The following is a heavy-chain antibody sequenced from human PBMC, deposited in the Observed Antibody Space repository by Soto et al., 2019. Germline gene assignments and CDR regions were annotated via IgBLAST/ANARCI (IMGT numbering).Heavy chain of an antibody. V-gene: IGHV4-4*02. J-gene: IGHJ6*02. Sequence: QVQLQESGPGLVKPSGTLSLTCAVSGGSISSSNWWSWVRQPPGKGLEWIGEIYQSGSTNYNPSLKCRVPISVDKSKNQFSLKLSSVTAADTAVYYCAHNTLEYNCNLYYYYGMDVWGQGITVTVSS. CDR2: IYQSGST. D-gene: IGHD1-7*01. CDR3: AHNTLEYNCNLYYYYGMDV. CDR1: GGSISSSNW.